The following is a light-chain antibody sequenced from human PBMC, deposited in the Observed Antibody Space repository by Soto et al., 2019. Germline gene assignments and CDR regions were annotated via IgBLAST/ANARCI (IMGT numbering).Light chain of an antibody. V-gene: IGLV2-14*01. CDR1: SSDVGGYNF. CDR2: NVS. J-gene: IGLJ1*01. CDR3: NSYTSSRTYV. Sequence: QSVLTQPASVSGSPGQSITISCTGTSSDVGGYNFVTWYQQHPGKAPKLIICNVSERPSGVSNRFSGSKSGNTASLTIAGLQAEDEADYYCNSYTSSRTYVFGTGTEVTVL.